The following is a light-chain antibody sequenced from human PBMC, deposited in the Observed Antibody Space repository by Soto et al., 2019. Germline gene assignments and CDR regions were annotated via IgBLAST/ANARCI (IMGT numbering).Light chain of an antibody. CDR1: RSDVGAYNY. J-gene: IGLJ2*01. CDR2: DVS. CDR3: SSYTSSSTLVV. V-gene: IGLV2-14*03. Sequence: QSALTQPASVSASPGQSITISCTGSRSDVGAYNYVSWYQQHPGKAPKLMIYDVSDRPSGVSNRFSGSKSGNTASLTISGLKAEDEADYYCSSYTSSSTLVVFGGGTKLTVL.